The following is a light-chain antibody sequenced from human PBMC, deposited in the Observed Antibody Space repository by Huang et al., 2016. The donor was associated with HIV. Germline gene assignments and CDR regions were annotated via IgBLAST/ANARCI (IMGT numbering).Light chain of an antibody. CDR1: QSVSSY. CDR2: GAS. J-gene: IGKJ1*01. Sequence: IVLTQSPGTLSLSPGERATLSCRASQSVSSYLAWYQQKPGQAPRLLIYGASSRATGIPDRISGSGSGTDFTLTISRLEPEDFAVYYCQQYGSSPRTFGQGTKVEVK. CDR3: QQYGSSPRT. V-gene: IGKV3-20*01.